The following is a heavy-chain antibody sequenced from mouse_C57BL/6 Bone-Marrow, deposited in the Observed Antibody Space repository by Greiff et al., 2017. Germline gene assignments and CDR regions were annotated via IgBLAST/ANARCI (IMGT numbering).Heavy chain of an antibody. D-gene: IGHD2-4*01. Sequence: VQLKASGGGLVQPKGSLTLSCAASGFSFNTYAMNWVRQAPGKGLEWVARIRSKSNNYATYYADSVKERFTISRDDSESMLYLQMNNLKPDATAMYYCLRAGYDDAWFAYWGQGTLVTVSA. V-gene: IGHV10-1*01. CDR1: GFSFNTYA. CDR2: IRSKSNNYAT. CDR3: LRAGYDDAWFAY. J-gene: IGHJ3*01.